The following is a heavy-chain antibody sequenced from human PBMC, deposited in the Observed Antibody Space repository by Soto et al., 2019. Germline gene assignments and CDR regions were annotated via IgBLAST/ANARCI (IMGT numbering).Heavy chain of an antibody. CDR3: ARGVYYYYMDV. CDR2: INHSGST. J-gene: IGHJ6*03. Sequence: QVQLQQWGAGLLKPSETLSLTCAVYGGSFSGYYWSWIRQPPGKGLEWIGEINHSGSTNYNPSLKSRVTISVDTSKNQFSRKLSSVTAADTAVYSCARGVYYYYMDVWGKGTTVTVSS. V-gene: IGHV4-34*01. CDR1: GGSFSGYY.